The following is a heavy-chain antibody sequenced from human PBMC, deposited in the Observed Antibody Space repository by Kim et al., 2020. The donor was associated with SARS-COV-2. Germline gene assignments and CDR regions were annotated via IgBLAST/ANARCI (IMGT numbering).Heavy chain of an antibody. Sequence: SVKVSCKASGGTFSSYTISWVRQAPGQGLEWMGRIIPILGIANYAQKFQGRVTITADKSTSTAYMELSSLRSEDTAVYYCARAGDLTGIDYWGQGTLVTVSS. CDR3: ARAGDLTGIDY. CDR2: IIPILGIA. CDR1: GGTFSSYT. D-gene: IGHD3-9*01. V-gene: IGHV1-69*02. J-gene: IGHJ4*02.